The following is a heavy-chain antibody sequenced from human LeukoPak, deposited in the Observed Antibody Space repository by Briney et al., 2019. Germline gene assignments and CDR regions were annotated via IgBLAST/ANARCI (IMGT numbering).Heavy chain of an antibody. CDR3: ARDRTMVRGVIIRTGFDI. J-gene: IGHJ3*02. V-gene: IGHV3-20*04. Sequence: TWGSLRLSCAASGFTFDDYGMSWVRQAPGKGLEWVSGINWNGGSTGYADSVKGRVTISRDNAKNSLYLQMNSLRAEDTALYYCARDRTMVRGVIIRTGFDIWGQGTMVTVSS. D-gene: IGHD3-10*01. CDR1: GFTFDDYG. CDR2: INWNGGST.